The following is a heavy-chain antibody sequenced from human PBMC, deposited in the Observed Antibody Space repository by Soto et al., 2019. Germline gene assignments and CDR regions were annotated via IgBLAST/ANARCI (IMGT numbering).Heavy chain of an antibody. Sequence: GGSLRLSCAASRFSFSSYDMHWVRQAPGKGLEWVSGINMAGDTYYSDSVKGRFTISRENAKNSLYLQMNSLRVGETAVYYRSRLRSTFFDHWGQGTLVTVSS. CDR1: RFSFSSYD. CDR3: SRLRSTFFDH. V-gene: IGHV3-13*01. CDR2: INMAGDT. J-gene: IGHJ4*02.